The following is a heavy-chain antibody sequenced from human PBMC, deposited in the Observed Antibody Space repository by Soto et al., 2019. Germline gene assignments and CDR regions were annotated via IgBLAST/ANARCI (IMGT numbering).Heavy chain of an antibody. Sequence: EVPLVESGGGLVKPGGSLRLSCAASGLTFSGYSVNWVRQAPGKGLEWVSSISSSSSYIYYADSVKGRFTISRDNAKNSLYLQMNSLRAEDTAVYYCAREDGAGSNYNRYVMDVWGQGTTVTVSS. CDR1: GLTFSGYS. V-gene: IGHV3-21*01. CDR2: ISSSSSYI. J-gene: IGHJ6*02. CDR3: AREDGAGSNYNRYVMDV. D-gene: IGHD3-10*01.